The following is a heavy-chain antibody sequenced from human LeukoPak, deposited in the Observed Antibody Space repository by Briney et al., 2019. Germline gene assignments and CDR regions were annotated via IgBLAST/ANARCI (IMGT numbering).Heavy chain of an antibody. CDR1: GYTFTSYG. D-gene: IGHD1-7*01. V-gene: IGHV1-18*01. CDR2: ISAYNGNT. CDR3: ARAQYNWNYRPLWYFDL. Sequence: ASVKVSCKASGYTFTSYGISWVRQAPGQGLEWMGWISAYNGNTNCAQKLQGRVTMTTDTSTSTAYMELRSLRSDDTAVYYCARAQYNWNYRPLWYFDLWGRGTLVTVSS. J-gene: IGHJ2*01.